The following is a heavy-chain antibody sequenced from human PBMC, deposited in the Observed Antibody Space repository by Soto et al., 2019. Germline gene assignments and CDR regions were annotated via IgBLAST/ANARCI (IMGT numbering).Heavy chain of an antibody. J-gene: IGHJ3*02. CDR1: GASISDHYW. CDR2: IYHTGTS. V-gene: IGHV4-4*02. D-gene: IGHD2-2*01. CDR3: ASCSRVRCLSAFDI. Sequence: QVQLQQSGPGLVEPSGTLSLACAVSGASISDHYWWSWIRQPPGQGLEWIGEIYHTGTSYQNPSLRSRVTISVDKSKNDVSLRLTSLTAADTAVYYCASCSRVRCLSAFDIWGQGTMVTISS.